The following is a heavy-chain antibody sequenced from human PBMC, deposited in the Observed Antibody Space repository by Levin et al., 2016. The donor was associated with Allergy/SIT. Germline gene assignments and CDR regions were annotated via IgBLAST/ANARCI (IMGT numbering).Heavy chain of an antibody. D-gene: IGHD2-21*02. Sequence: ASVKVSCKPSGYSFSDYFMHWMRQAPGQGLEWMGWINPNNGNTHYAQKFRGRVTMTRDTSISTAYMELSSLESDDTAVYYCARGVDGDSGTVSRWNYWGQGTLVTVSS. J-gene: IGHJ4*02. CDR1: GYSFSDYF. V-gene: IGHV1-2*02. CDR3: ARGVDGDSGTVSRWNY. CDR2: INPNNGNT.